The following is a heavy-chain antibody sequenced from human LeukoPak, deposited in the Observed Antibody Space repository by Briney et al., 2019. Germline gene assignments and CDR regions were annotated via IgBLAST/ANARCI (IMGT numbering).Heavy chain of an antibody. V-gene: IGHV3-23*01. Sequence: PGGSLRLSCAASGFTLSSYGMNWVRQAPGKGLEWVSAISGSAGNTYYADSVKGRFTISRDNSKNTLYLQMNSLRVEDMAVYYCAKGPYDSSGYYSEYWGQGTLVTVSS. CDR3: AKGPYDSSGYYSEY. CDR2: ISGSAGNT. CDR1: GFTLSSYG. J-gene: IGHJ4*02. D-gene: IGHD3-22*01.